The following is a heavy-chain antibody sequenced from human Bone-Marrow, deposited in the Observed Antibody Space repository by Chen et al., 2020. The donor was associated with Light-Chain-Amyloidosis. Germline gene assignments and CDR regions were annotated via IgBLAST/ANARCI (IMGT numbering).Heavy chain of an antibody. V-gene: IGHV5-51*01. CDR3: ARRRDCYNFDY. D-gene: IGHD2-21*01. Sequence: EVQLEQSGPEVKKPGESLKISCTGSGYTFPNYWIGWVRQMPGKGLEWMGVIYPDDSDARYSPSFEGQVTISADKSITTAYLQWRSLKASDTAMYYCARRRDCYNFDYWGQGTLVTVSS. CDR1: GYTFPNYW. J-gene: IGHJ4*02. CDR2: IYPDDSDA.